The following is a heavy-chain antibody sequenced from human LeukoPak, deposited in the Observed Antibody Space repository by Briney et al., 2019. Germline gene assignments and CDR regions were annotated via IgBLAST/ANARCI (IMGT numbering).Heavy chain of an antibody. CDR2: IYYSGNT. Sequence: SETLSLTCTVSGGSISSYYWSWIRQPPGKGLEWIGYIYYSGNTNYNPSLKSRVTISVDTSKNQFSLKLSSVTAADTAVYYCARGMYSSSWYHHWFDPWGQGTLVTVSS. CDR3: ARGMYSSSWYHHWFDP. J-gene: IGHJ5*02. V-gene: IGHV4-59*01. CDR1: GGSISSYY. D-gene: IGHD6-13*01.